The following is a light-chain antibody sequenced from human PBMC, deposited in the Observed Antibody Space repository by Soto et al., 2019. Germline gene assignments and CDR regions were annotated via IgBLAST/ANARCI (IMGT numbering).Light chain of an antibody. CDR2: EAS. CDR3: QQRSNWPPEIT. CDR1: QSVSRF. J-gene: IGKJ5*01. V-gene: IGKV3-11*01. Sequence: EIVLTQSPATLSLSPGERATLSCRASQSVSRFLAWYQQKPGQAPRLLIYEASNRATGIPARFSGSGSGTDFALTISSLEPEDFAVYYCQQRSNWPPEITFGQGTRLEIK.